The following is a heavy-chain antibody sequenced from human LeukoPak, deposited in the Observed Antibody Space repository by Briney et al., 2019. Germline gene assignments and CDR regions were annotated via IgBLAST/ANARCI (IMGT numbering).Heavy chain of an antibody. CDR1: GVSVSSGTYY. CDR2: IHYSGSI. Sequence: SQTLSLTCTVSGVSVSSGTYYWTWIRQRPGKGLEWIGCIHYSGSIHYNPSLASRVSISVDASDDRFSLNLKSVTAADTAMYYSARGRDYIKVGYWSQGKLVTVSS. CDR3: ARGRDYIKVGY. J-gene: IGHJ4*02. D-gene: IGHD4-11*01. V-gene: IGHV4-31*03.